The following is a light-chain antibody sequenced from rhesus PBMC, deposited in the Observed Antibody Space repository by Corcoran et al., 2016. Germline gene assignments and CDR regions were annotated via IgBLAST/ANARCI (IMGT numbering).Light chain of an antibody. CDR2: KAS. CDR1: ENVNNY. Sequence: DIQMTQSPSSLSASVGDRVTITCRASENVNNYLHWYQQKPGKAPKLLIYKASTLQSGVPSRFSGSGSGTDFTLTISSLQPEDFATYYCQQYNTSPRTFGQGTKVEIK. J-gene: IGKJ1*01. CDR3: QQYNTSPRT. V-gene: IGKV1-74*01.